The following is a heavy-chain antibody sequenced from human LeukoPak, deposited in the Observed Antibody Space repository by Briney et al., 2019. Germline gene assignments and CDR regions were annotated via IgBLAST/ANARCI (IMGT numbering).Heavy chain of an antibody. CDR3: ARVRDSSGSLYHFDY. CDR2: IYYSGST. Sequence: TSGTLSLTCGVSGGSITSTNYWTWVRQPPGKGLEWIGYIYYSGSTNYNPSLKSRVTISVDTSKNQFSLKLSSVTAADTAVYYCARVRDSSGSLYHFDYWGQGTLVTVSS. CDR1: GGSITSTNY. J-gene: IGHJ4*02. V-gene: IGHV4-4*02. D-gene: IGHD3-22*01.